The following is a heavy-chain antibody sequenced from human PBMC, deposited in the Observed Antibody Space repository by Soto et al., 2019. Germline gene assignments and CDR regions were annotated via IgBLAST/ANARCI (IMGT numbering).Heavy chain of an antibody. CDR1: GYTLTGYY. J-gene: IGHJ3*02. Sequence: ASVKVSCKASGYTLTGYYMHWVRQAPGQGLEWMGWINPNSGGTDYAQKFQGWVTMTRDTSISTAYMELSRLRSDDTAVYYCARDRGYSSSPPAFGIWGQGTMVTVSS. CDR2: INPNSGGT. CDR3: ARDRGYSSSPPAFGI. D-gene: IGHD6-6*01. V-gene: IGHV1-2*04.